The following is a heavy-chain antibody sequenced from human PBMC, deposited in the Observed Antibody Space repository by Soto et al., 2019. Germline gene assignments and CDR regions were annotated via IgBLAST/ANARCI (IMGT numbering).Heavy chain of an antibody. CDR2: ISWNSNSI. D-gene: IGHD2-15*01. CDR3: ANSQRIASRPFDY. CDR1: GFMFDDYA. Sequence: EVQLVESGGGLVQPGRSLRLSCEASGFMFDDYAMYWVRQAPGKGLEWVSGISWNSNSIVYADSVKGRFTISRDNAKNSLYLQMNSLKPEDTALYYCANSQRIASRPFDYWGQGTLVTVSS. V-gene: IGHV3-9*01. J-gene: IGHJ4*02.